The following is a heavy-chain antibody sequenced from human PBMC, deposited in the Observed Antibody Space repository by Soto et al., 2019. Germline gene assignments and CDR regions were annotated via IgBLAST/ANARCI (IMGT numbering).Heavy chain of an antibody. CDR3: ARAEYTSGWYFMGSDY. Sequence: QVQMVESGGGVVQPGKSLRLSCAASGFTLSSFAMHWVRQAPGKGLEWVAVTSSDGSKEYYADSVKGRFTISRDNSKNTLHLQMNRLRADDTAVFYCARAEYTSGWYFMGSDYWGQGTRVTVSS. CDR1: GFTLSSFA. V-gene: IGHV3-30*04. CDR2: TSSDGSKE. J-gene: IGHJ4*02. D-gene: IGHD6-19*01.